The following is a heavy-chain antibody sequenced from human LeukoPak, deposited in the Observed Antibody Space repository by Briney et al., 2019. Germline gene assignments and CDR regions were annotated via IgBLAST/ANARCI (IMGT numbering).Heavy chain of an antibody. CDR2: IYYSGST. V-gene: IGHV4-30-4*01. CDR3: ARRYYYDSSGYPTTHRYFDL. CDR1: GGSISSGDYY. D-gene: IGHD3-22*01. J-gene: IGHJ2*01. Sequence: SETLSLTCTVSGGSISSGDYYWSWIRQPPGKGLEWIGYIYYSGSTYYNPSLKSRVTISVDTSKNQFSLKLSSVTAADTAVYYCARRYYYDSSGYPTTHRYFDLWGRGTLVTVSS.